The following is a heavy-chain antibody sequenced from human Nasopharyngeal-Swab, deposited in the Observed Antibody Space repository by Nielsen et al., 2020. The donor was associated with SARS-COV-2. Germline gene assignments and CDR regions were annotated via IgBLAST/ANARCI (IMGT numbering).Heavy chain of an antibody. V-gene: IGHV3-23*01. J-gene: IGHJ5*02. CDR2: ISGSGGST. Sequence: GASLAISCAASGFTFSSYAMSWVRQAPGKGLEWVSAISGSGGSTYYADSVKGRFTISRDNSKNTLYLQMNSLRAEDTAVYYCAKDRLSSSWYNWFDPWGQGTLVTVSS. CDR3: AKDRLSSSWYNWFDP. D-gene: IGHD6-13*01. CDR1: GFTFSSYA.